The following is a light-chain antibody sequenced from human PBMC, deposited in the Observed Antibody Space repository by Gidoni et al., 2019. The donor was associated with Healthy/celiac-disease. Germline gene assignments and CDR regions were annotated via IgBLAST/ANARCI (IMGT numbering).Light chain of an antibody. V-gene: IGKV3-20*01. J-gene: IGKJ1*01. CDR2: GAS. CDR1: QSVSSSY. CDR3: QQDGSSPGT. Sequence: EIVLTQSPVTLSLSPGERATLSCRASQSVSSSYLAWYQQKPGQAPRLLIYGASSRATGIPDRLSGSGSGTDVTLTMSRLETEDIAVYKCQQDGSSPGTCGKGTKVEIK.